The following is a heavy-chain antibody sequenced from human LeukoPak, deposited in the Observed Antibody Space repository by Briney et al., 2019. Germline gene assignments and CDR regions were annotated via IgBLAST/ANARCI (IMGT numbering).Heavy chain of an antibody. CDR3: ARVPILTGYLSYYFDY. CDR1: GYTFTSYY. Sequence: GASVKVSCKASGYTFTSYYMHWVRQAPGQGLEWMGIINPSGDSTSYAQKFQGRVTMTRDTSTSTVYMELSSLRSEDTAVYYCARVPILTGYLSYYFDYWGQGTLVTVSS. J-gene: IGHJ4*02. V-gene: IGHV1-46*01. D-gene: IGHD3-9*01. CDR2: INPSGDST.